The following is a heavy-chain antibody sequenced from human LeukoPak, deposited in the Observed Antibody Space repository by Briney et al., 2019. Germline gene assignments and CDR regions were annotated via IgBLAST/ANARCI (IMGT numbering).Heavy chain of an antibody. CDR2: IKQDGSEK. CDR1: GFTFSSYW. V-gene: IGHV3-7*01. CDR3: ARPSTRGYSGYDFFAALGYYYYYYMDV. D-gene: IGHD5-12*01. Sequence: GGSLRLSCAASGFTFSSYWMTWVRQAPGKGLEWVANIKQDGSEKYYVDSVKGRFTISRDNAKNSLYLQMNSLRAEDTAVYYCARPSTRGYSGYDFFAALGYYYYYYMDVWGKGTTVTISS. J-gene: IGHJ6*03.